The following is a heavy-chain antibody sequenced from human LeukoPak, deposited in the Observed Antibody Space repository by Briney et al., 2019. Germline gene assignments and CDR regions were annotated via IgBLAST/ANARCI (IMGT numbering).Heavy chain of an antibody. CDR1: GFTFSSYS. V-gene: IGHV3-48*04. D-gene: IGHD3-10*01. Sequence: GGSLRLSCAVSGFTFSSYSMNWVRQAPGKGLEWVSYISNSGSTMYYADSVKGRFTVSRDNAKNTLYLQMNSLRAEDTAVYYCAGGSGSYPEYWGQGTLVTLSS. J-gene: IGHJ4*02. CDR3: AGGSGSYPEY. CDR2: ISNSGSTM.